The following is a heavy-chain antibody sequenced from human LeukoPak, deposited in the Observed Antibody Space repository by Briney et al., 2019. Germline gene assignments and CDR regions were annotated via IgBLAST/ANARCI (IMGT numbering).Heavy chain of an antibody. D-gene: IGHD1-26*01. Sequence: ASVKVSCKASGYTFTGYYMHWVRQAPGQGLEWMGWINPNSGGTNYAQKFQGRVTMTRDTPISTAYMELSRLRSDDTAVYYCARGAGATRSFYYYGMDVWGQGTTDTVSS. CDR1: GYTFTGYY. V-gene: IGHV1-2*02. CDR2: INPNSGGT. J-gene: IGHJ6*02. CDR3: ARGAGATRSFYYYGMDV.